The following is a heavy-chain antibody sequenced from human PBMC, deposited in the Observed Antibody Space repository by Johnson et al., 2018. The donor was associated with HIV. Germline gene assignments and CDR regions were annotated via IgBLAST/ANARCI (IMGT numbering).Heavy chain of an antibody. CDR3: ARTQVYSSSRDDAFDI. V-gene: IGHV3-30-3*01. J-gene: IGHJ3*02. D-gene: IGHD6-13*01. CDR2: ISYDGSNK. Sequence: QVQLVESGGGVVQPGRSLRLSCAASGFTFSSYAMHWVSQAPGKGLEWVAVISYDGSNKYYADSVKGRFTISRDNSKNTLYLQMSGLRIEDTAVYYCARTQVYSSSRDDAFDIWGQGTMVTVSS. CDR1: GFTFSSYA.